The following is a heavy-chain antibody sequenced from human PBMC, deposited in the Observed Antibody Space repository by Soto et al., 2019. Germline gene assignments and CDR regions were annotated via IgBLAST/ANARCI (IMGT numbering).Heavy chain of an antibody. V-gene: IGHV1-2*04. J-gene: IGHJ3*02. Sequence: ASVKVSCKASGYTFTGYYMHWVRQAPGQGLEWMGWINPNSGGTNYAQKFQGWVTMTRDTSISTAYMELSRLRSDDTAVYYCARAGVTGDEEFEGHDAFDIWGQGTMVTVSS. D-gene: IGHD7-27*01. CDR2: INPNSGGT. CDR3: ARAGVTGDEEFEGHDAFDI. CDR1: GYTFTGYY.